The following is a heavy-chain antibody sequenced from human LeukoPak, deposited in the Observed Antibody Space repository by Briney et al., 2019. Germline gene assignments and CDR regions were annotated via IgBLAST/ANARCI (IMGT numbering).Heavy chain of an antibody. CDR1: GFTFDDYA. Sequence: GRSLRLSCAASGFTFDDYAMHWVRQAPGKGLEWVSGISWNSGSIGYAASVKGRFTISRDNAKNSLYLQMNSLIAEDTALYYCAGDYYYYGMDVWGQGTTVTVSS. J-gene: IGHJ6*02. CDR2: ISWNSGSI. CDR3: AGDYYYYGMDV. V-gene: IGHV3-9*01.